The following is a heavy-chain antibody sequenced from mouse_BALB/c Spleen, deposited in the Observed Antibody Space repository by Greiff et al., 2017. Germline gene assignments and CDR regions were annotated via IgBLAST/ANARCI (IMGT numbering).Heavy chain of an antibody. D-gene: IGHD1-1*01. V-gene: IGHV3-2*02. CDR1: GYSITSDYA. Sequence: EVQRVESGPGLVKPSQSLSLTCTVTGYSITSDYAWNRIRQFPGNKLEWMGYISYSGSTSYNPSLKSRISITRDTSKNQFFLQLNSVTTEDTATYDCARSPDYYGSSYGWFAYWGQGTLVTVSA. CDR2: ISYSGST. CDR3: ARSPDYYGSSYGWFAY. J-gene: IGHJ3*01.